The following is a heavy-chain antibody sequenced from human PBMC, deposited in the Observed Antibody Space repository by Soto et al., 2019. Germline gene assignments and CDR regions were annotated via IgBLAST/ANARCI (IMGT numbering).Heavy chain of an antibody. Sequence: SETLSLTCVVSGVSISSHDWWTWVRQPPGKGLEWIGESHQSGNTNYNSSLESRVTISVDKSKNQFSLKLSSVTAADTAVYYCARSVFPWGQGTLVTVSS. V-gene: IGHV4-4*02. J-gene: IGHJ5*02. CDR3: ARSVFP. CDR2: SHQSGNT. CDR1: GVSISSHDW.